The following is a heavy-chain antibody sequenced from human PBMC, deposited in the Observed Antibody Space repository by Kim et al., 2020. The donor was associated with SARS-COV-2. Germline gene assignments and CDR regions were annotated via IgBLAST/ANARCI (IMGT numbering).Heavy chain of an antibody. D-gene: IGHD3-10*01. V-gene: IGHV4-38-2*02. CDR3: ARGVGYGSGSYIDH. J-gene: IGHJ4*02. CDR1: GYSLSSDYY. Sequence: SETLSLTCTVSGYSLSSDYYWGWIRQPPGKGLECIGSIYHSGSTYYNPSLKSRVIISVDTSKNWFSLKLSPVTAADTAAYYCARGVGYGSGSYIDHWGQGILVTVSS. CDR2: IYHSGST.